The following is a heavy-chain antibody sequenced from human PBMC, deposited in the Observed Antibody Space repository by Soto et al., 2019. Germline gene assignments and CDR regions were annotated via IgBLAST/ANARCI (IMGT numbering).Heavy chain of an antibody. J-gene: IGHJ4*02. CDR2: IKQDGSEK. CDR3: VRDDFGLGIDY. Sequence: VGSLRLSWTASGFAYSRYWRSWVRQAPGKGLEWVANIKQDGSEKYYVDSVKGRFTISRDNAKNSLYLQMNSLRAEDTAVYYCVRDDFGLGIDYWGLGTLVTVSS. D-gene: IGHD1-26*01. V-gene: IGHV3-7*01. CDR1: GFAYSRYW.